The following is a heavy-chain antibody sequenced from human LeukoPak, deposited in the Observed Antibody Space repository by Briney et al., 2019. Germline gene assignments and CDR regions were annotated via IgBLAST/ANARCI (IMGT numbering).Heavy chain of an antibody. V-gene: IGHV3-74*01. J-gene: IGHJ4*02. Sequence: GGCLRLSCAASGFTFSSYWMHWVRPAPGKGLVWVSRINSDGSSTTYADSVKGRFTISRDTAENTLYLQLNSLRVEDTAVYYCARSVGVPRQLDYWGQGALVTVSS. CDR3: ARSVGVPRQLDY. CDR2: INSDGSST. CDR1: GFTFSSYW. D-gene: IGHD1-1*01.